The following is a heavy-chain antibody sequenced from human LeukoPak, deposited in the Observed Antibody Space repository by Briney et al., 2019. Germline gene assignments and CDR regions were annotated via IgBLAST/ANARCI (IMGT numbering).Heavy chain of an antibody. J-gene: IGHJ4*02. Sequence: GGSLRLSCAPSGFNFNIAWISGVPQAPGKALEWVGRIKSKTDGGTTDYAPPVKGRFSISRDDSKNTLYLHMNSLRTEDTAVDYCTTPPLFTYYYGSGSYSYWGQGTLVTVSS. D-gene: IGHD3-10*01. CDR3: TTPPLFTYYYGSGSYSY. CDR1: GFNFNIAW. V-gene: IGHV3-15*01. CDR2: IKSKTDGGTT.